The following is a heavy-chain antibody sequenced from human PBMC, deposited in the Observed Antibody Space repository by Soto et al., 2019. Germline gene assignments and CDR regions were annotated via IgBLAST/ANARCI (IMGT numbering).Heavy chain of an antibody. CDR2: INPSGST. CDR1: GGSFSGYY. V-gene: IGHV4-34*01. Sequence: SETLSLTCAVYGGSFSGYYWSWIRQPPGKGLEWIGEINPSGSTNYNPSLKSRGTISVDTSKNQFSLKLSSVTAADTAVYYCARAGIAVAQPYYYYYGMDVWGQGTTVTVSS. CDR3: ARAGIAVAQPYYYYYGMDV. D-gene: IGHD6-19*01. J-gene: IGHJ6*02.